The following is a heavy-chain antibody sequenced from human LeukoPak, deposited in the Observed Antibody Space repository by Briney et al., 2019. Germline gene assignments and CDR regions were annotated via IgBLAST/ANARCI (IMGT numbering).Heavy chain of an antibody. Sequence: SETLSLTCTVSGGSITSYWSWIRQPPGKGLEWIGYIYYSGSTNYNPSLKSRVTISVDTSKNQFSLKLSSVTAADTAVYYCARHRIVPAAIFTPYYYYGMDVWGQGTTVTVSS. CDR1: GGSITSY. CDR2: IYYSGST. V-gene: IGHV4-59*08. CDR3: ARHRIVPAAIFTPYYYYGMDV. J-gene: IGHJ6*02. D-gene: IGHD2-2*01.